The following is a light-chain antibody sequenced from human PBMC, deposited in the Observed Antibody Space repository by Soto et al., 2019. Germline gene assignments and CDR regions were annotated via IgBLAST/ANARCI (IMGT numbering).Light chain of an antibody. V-gene: IGLV2-23*03. CDR2: DGF. Sequence: QSALTQPASVSGSRGKSITFSCAGSSSDVGSYDLVSWYQQHPGKAPKLIIYDGFKRPSGVSDRFSGSKSGYTASLTISGLQADDEADYYCCSYAGSSTFVLGTGTKLTVL. CDR1: SSDVGSYDL. CDR3: CSYAGSSTFV. J-gene: IGLJ1*01.